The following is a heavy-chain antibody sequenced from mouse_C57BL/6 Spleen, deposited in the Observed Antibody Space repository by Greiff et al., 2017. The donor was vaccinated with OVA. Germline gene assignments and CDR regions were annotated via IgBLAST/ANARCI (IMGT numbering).Heavy chain of an antibody. CDR2: ISSGSSTI. Sequence: EVKLMESGGGLVKPGGSLKLSCAASGFTFSDDGMHWVRQAPEKGLEWVAYISSGSSTIYYADTVKGRFTISRDNAKNTLFLQMTSLRSEDTAMYYCATGENVWFDYWGQGTLVTVSA. CDR3: ATGENVWFDY. V-gene: IGHV5-17*01. J-gene: IGHJ3*01. CDR1: GFTFSDDG.